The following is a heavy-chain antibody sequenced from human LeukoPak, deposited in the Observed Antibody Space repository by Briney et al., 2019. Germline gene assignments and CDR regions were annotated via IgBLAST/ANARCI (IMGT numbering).Heavy chain of an antibody. V-gene: IGHV3-53*01. CDR3: ARVRYYDSSGYYYEPDYFDY. CDR1: GFTVSSNY. D-gene: IGHD3-22*01. J-gene: IGHJ4*02. Sequence: GGSLRLSCAASGFTVSSNYMSWVRQAPGKGLEWVSVIYSGGSPYYADSVKGRFTISRDNSKNTLYLQMNSLRAEGTAVYYCARVRYYDSSGYYYEPDYFDYWGQGTLVTVSS. CDR2: IYSGGSP.